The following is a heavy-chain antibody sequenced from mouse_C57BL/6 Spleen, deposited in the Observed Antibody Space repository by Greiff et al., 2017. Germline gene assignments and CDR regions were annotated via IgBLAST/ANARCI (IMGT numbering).Heavy chain of an antibody. D-gene: IGHD2-2*01. V-gene: IGHV1-26*01. CDR2: INPNNGGT. CDR3: AREEVTVYAMDY. Sequence: EVQLQQSGPELVKPGASVKISCKASGYTFTDYYMNWVKQSHGKSLEWIGDINPNNGGTSYNQKFKGKATLTVDKSSSTAYMELRSLTSEDSAVXYCAREEVTVYAMDYWGQGTSVTVSS. J-gene: IGHJ4*01. CDR1: GYTFTDYY.